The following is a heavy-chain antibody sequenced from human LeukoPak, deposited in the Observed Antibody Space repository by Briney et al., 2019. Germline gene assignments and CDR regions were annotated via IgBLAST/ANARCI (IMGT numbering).Heavy chain of an antibody. Sequence: SETLSLTCAVSGYSIRSGDYWGWIRQSPGKGLEWIGSIYHSGSTHYNPSLRSLVTISVDTSKNQFSLMLSSVTAAATAVYYCARNRSLTTTPGFDHWGQGTLVTVSS. V-gene: IGHV4-38-2*01. CDR2: IYHSGST. D-gene: IGHD4-11*01. CDR3: ARNRSLTTTPGFDH. J-gene: IGHJ4*02. CDR1: GYSIRSGDY.